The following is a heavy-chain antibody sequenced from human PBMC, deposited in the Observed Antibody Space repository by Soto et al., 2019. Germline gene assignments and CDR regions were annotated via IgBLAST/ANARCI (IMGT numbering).Heavy chain of an antibody. CDR1: GFTFSSYA. J-gene: IGHJ4*02. D-gene: IGHD2-2*01. CDR3: AKDVSKYQLGPPGY. CDR2: ISGSGGST. Sequence: EVQLLESGGGLVQPGGSLRLSCAASGFTFSSYAMSWVRQAPGKGLEWVSAISGSGGSTYYADSVKARFTISRDNSKNALYLQINSLRAEDTAVYYCAKDVSKYQLGPPGYWGQGTLVTVSS. V-gene: IGHV3-23*01.